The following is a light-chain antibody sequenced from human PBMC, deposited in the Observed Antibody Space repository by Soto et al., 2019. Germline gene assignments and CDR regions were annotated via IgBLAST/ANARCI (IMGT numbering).Light chain of an antibody. CDR3: QSYDSSLSASV. Sequence: QSVLTQPPSVSGAPGQRVTISCTGSSSNIGAGYDVHWYQQLPGTAPKLLIYGNSNRPSGIPDRFSGSKSCTSASLAITGLLAEDEAHYYCQSYDSSLSASVFGGRTKLTVL. J-gene: IGLJ2*01. CDR1: SSNIGAGYD. CDR2: GNS. V-gene: IGLV1-40*01.